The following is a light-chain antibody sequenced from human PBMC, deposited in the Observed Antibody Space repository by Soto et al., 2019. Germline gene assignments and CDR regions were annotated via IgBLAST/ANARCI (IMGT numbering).Light chain of an antibody. Sequence: DIFLTQSPATLSLSPVERATLSCSARQSVGSYLAWYQQKAGQAPSLLIYDASNRAAGIPARFSGSGSETDFTLTISSLEPEDFAVYSCQQRYNWPRTFGQGTKVDIK. CDR1: QSVGSY. CDR2: DAS. J-gene: IGKJ1*01. CDR3: QQRYNWPRT. V-gene: IGKV3-11*01.